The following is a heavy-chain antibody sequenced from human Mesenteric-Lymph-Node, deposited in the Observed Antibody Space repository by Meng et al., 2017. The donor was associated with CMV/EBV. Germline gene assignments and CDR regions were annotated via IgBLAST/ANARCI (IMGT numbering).Heavy chain of an antibody. D-gene: IGHD2-2*01. CDR1: GFTFSDYY. J-gene: IGHJ4*02. V-gene: IGHV3-11*04. CDR3: ATTPSSTSLGY. CDR2: ISSSGSTI. Sequence: GESLKISCAASGFTFSDYYMSWIRQAPGKGLEWVSYISSSGSTIYYADSVKGRFTISRDNAKNSLYLQMNSLRAEDTAVYYCATTPSSTSLGYWGQGTLVTVSS.